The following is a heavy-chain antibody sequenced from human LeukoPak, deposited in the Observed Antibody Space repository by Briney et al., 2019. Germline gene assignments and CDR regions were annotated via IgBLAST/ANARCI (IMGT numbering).Heavy chain of an antibody. Sequence: EASVKVSCTASGYTFTSYGISWVRQAPGQGLEWMGWISAYNGNTNYAQKLQGRVTMTTDTSTSTAYMELRSLRSDDTAVYYCARSGLSSPEGYMDVWGKGTTVTVSS. CDR2: ISAYNGNT. CDR1: GYTFTSYG. CDR3: ARSGLSSPEGYMDV. D-gene: IGHD6-19*01. J-gene: IGHJ6*03. V-gene: IGHV1-18*01.